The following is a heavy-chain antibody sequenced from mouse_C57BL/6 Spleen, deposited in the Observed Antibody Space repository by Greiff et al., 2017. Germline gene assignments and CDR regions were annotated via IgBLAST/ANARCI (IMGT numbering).Heavy chain of an antibody. CDR1: GYTFTDYE. CDR3: TNYYGSSYLAY. D-gene: IGHD1-1*01. V-gene: IGHV1-15*01. J-gene: IGHJ3*01. Sequence: VQLQQSGAELVRPGASVTLSCKASGYTFTDYEMHWVKQTPVHGLEWIGAIDPETGGTAYNQKFKGKAILTADKSSSTAYMELRSLTSEDSAVYYCTNYYGSSYLAYWGQGTLVTVAA. CDR2: IDPETGGT.